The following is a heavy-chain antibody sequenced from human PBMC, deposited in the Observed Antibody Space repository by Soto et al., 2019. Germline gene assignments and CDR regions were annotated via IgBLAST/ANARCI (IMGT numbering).Heavy chain of an antibody. CDR2: LIPIFGTT. Sequence: QVQLVQSGTEVKKPGSSVKVSCKASGGTFRSNAISWVRQAPGQGLEGMGGLIPIFGTTNYAQKFQGRVTITADESASTAYMELSSLRSDDTAVSYCASLPSFYYGSGYGMDVWGQGTTVTVSS. J-gene: IGHJ6*02. CDR3: ASLPSFYYGSGYGMDV. CDR1: GGTFRSNA. D-gene: IGHD3-10*01. V-gene: IGHV1-69*01.